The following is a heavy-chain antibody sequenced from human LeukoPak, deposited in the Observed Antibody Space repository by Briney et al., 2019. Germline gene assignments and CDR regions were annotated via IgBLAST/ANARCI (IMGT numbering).Heavy chain of an antibody. V-gene: IGHV3-74*01. Sequence: GGSLRLSCAASGFTFSNSWMLWVRHVRGRGLVWGSRINTDGTSTSYADSVRGRFIISRDNAKNTLYLQMNSLRAEDAAVYYCARPQQGGTTRSHGLDVWGQGTTVTVSS. J-gene: IGHJ6*02. D-gene: IGHD2-2*01. CDR1: GFTFSNSW. CDR2: INTDGTST. CDR3: ARPQQGGTTRSHGLDV.